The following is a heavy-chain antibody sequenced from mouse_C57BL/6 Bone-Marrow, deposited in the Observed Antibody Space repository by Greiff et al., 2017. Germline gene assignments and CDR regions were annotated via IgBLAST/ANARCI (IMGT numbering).Heavy chain of an antibody. CDR1: GYTFTSYG. CDR2: IYPRSGNT. Sequence: QVQLKHSGAELARPGASVKLSCKASGYTFTSYGISWVKQRTGQGLEWIGEIYPRSGNTYYNEKFKGKATLTADKSSSTAYMELRSLTSEDSAVYFCSTTVVVSDYWGQGTTLTVSS. CDR3: STTVVVSDY. J-gene: IGHJ2*01. D-gene: IGHD1-1*01. V-gene: IGHV1-81*01.